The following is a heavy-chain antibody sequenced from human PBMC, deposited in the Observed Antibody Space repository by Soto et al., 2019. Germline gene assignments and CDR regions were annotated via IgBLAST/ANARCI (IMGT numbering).Heavy chain of an antibody. CDR2: INIGNGNT. Sequence: ASEKVSCKASGYTFTFYAMHCLRQAPGQRIEWMGWINIGNGNTKYSPYFPDRVTISRDTSASTAYMELSSLRSEDTAVYYCARDSFYPGSGLYGMDVWGQGTTVTVSS. CDR1: GYTFTFYA. V-gene: IGHV1-3*04. J-gene: IGHJ6*02. D-gene: IGHD3-10*01. CDR3: ARDSFYPGSGLYGMDV.